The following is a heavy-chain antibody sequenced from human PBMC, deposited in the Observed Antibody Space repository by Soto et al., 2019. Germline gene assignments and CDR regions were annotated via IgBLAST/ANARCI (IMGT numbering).Heavy chain of an antibody. V-gene: IGHV3-64D*06. CDR2: IDSNGQIR. CDR1: GFTFSYYT. CDR3: VKYRLRHCTRTSCYLLDY. J-gene: IGHJ4*02. D-gene: IGHD2-2*01. Sequence: PGGSLRLSCSASGFTFSYYTMHWVRQTSEKRLEYISIIDSNGQIRDYAESVRGRFAISRDNSKNTLYLQMTSLRTDDTAVYYCVKYRLRHCTRTSCYLLDYGGQGTPVTVSS.